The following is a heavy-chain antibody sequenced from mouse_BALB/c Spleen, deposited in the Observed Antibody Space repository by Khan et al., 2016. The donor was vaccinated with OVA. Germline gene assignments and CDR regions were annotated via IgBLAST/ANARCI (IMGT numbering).Heavy chain of an antibody. CDR1: GYTFTDYA. J-gene: IGHJ2*01. CDR2: ISTYSGNT. V-gene: IGHV1S137*01. D-gene: IGHD2-3*01. CDR3: TRPAYDGYYVY. Sequence: QVQLQQSGPELVRPGVSVKISCKGSGYTFTDYAMHWVKQSHAKSLEWIGLISTYSGNTNYKQKFKGKATMTVDKSSSTAYMELARLTSEDSAIYYCTRPAYDGYYVYWGQGTTLTVSS.